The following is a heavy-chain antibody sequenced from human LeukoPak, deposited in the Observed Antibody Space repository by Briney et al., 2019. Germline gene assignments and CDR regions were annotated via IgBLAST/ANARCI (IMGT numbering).Heavy chain of an antibody. CDR2: IWDDGSTE. Sequence: GRSLRLSCAASGFTFSNYDVHWVRQAPGKGLEWVAVIWDDGSTEYYADSVKGRFTIFRDDARNSLYLQMNSLRAEDTAVYYCARDKKDGYNFDYWGQGTLVTVSS. V-gene: IGHV3-33*01. D-gene: IGHD5-24*01. CDR3: ARDKKDGYNFDY. CDR1: GFTFSNYD. J-gene: IGHJ4*02.